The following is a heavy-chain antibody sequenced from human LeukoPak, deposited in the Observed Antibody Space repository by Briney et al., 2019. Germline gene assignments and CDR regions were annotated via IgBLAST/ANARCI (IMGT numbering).Heavy chain of an antibody. CDR1: GFTFSSYS. CDR3: ARGPYCGGDCYSDLMYAFDI. Sequence: GGSLRLSCAASGFTFSSYSMNWVRQAPGKGLEWVSSISSSSSYIYYADSVKGRFTISRDNAKNSLYLQMNSLRAEDTAVYYCARGPYCGGDCYSDLMYAFDIWGQGTMVTVSS. CDR2: ISSSSSYI. V-gene: IGHV3-21*01. J-gene: IGHJ3*02. D-gene: IGHD2-21*01.